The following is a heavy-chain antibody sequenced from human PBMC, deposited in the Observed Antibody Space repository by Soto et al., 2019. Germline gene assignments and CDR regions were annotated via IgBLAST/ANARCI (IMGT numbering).Heavy chain of an antibody. CDR2: SAGTTDI. J-gene: IGHJ3*02. V-gene: IGHV3-23*01. CDR3: AKARPGSFDI. CDR1: GFTFNNYA. D-gene: IGHD1-1*01. Sequence: GGSLRLSCAASGFTFNNYAMSWVRQAPGKGLEWVSSAGTTDIYYADSVKGRFTISRDNSMKTLYLQMNSLRADDTAVYYCAKARPGSFDIWGQGTMVTVSS.